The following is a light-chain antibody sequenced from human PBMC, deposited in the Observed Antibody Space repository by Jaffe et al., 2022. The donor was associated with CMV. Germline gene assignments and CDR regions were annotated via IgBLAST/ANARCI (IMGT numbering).Light chain of an antibody. CDR2: AAS. J-gene: IGKJ1*01. Sequence: DIQMTQSPSSLSASAGDRVTITCRASQNIRSYLNWYQQKPGKAPKLLIYAASNLESGVPSRFSGSGSGTDFTLTISSLEPEDFATYYCQQSHTTPWTFGQATKVEI. CDR1: QNIRSY. V-gene: IGKV1-39*01. CDR3: QQSHTTPWT.